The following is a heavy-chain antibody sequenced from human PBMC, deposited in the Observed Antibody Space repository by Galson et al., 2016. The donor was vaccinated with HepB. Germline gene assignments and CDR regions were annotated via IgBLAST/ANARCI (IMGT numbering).Heavy chain of an antibody. Sequence: LSLTCSVSGASNIMNKYFWGWIRQPPGKGLEWIGSMFSTGSSYFNLSLKSRVSMSIDTSTNRLSLKLRSVTAADTAFYYCARPISGTSLSDFDYWGQGILSPSPQ. D-gene: IGHD1-20*01. CDR3: ARPISGTSLSDFDY. CDR2: MFSTGSS. J-gene: IGHJ4*02. CDR1: GASNIMNKYF. V-gene: IGHV4-39*02.